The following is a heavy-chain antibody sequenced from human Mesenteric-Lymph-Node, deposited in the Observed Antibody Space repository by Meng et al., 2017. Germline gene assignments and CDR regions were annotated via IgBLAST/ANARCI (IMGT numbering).Heavy chain of an antibody. D-gene: IGHD6-13*01. V-gene: IGHV3-23*01. CDR3: AREEQQLVLPFDY. CDR1: GFTFSSLW. J-gene: IGHJ4*02. Sequence: GGSLRLSCAASGFTFSSLWMSWVRQAPGKGLEWVSAISGSGGSTYYADSVKGRFTISRDNSKNTLYLQMNSLRAEGTAVYYCAREEQQLVLPFDYWGQGTLVTVSS. CDR2: ISGSGGST.